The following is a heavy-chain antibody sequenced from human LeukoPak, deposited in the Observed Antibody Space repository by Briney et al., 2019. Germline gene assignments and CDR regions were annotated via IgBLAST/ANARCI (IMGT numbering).Heavy chain of an antibody. J-gene: IGHJ6*03. V-gene: IGHV3-21*01. CDR3: ARDGGIAPAGTVTYYYYYMDV. Sequence: GGSLRLSCAASGFTVSSNYMSWVRQAPGKGLEWVSCISSGGSYIYYADSVKGRFTISRDNAKNSLFLQMNSLRAEDTAVYYCARDGGIAPAGTVTYYYYYMDVWGKGTTVTVSS. CDR2: ISSGGSYI. CDR1: GFTVSSNY. D-gene: IGHD6-13*01.